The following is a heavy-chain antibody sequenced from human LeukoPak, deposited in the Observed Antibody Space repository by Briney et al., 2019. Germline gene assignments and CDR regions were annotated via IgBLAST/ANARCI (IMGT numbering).Heavy chain of an antibody. CDR3: AKDTFYGTGLAWFGT. CDR1: GFNFSSYT. CDR2: ITGDGASI. J-gene: IGHJ5*02. V-gene: IGHV3-21*01. D-gene: IGHD2/OR15-2a*01. Sequence: GGSLRLSCAASGFNFSSYTLNWVRQAPGKGLEWVSSITGDGASIYYAGPVRGRFTISRDNAKELVFLQLNSLRAEDTAVYYCAKDTFYGTGLAWFGTWGQGTLVTVSS.